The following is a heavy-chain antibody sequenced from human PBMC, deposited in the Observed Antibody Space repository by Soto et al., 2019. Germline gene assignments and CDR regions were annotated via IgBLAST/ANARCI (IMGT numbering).Heavy chain of an antibody. J-gene: IGHJ4*02. CDR1: GFTFSSYS. D-gene: IGHD4-17*01. CDR3: ARDRGMTTLRPAIDY. V-gene: IGHV3-21*01. CDR2: ISSSSSYI. Sequence: GGSLRLSCAASGFTFSSYSMNWVRQAPGKGLEWVSSISSSSSYIYYADSVKGRFTISRDNAKNSLYLQMNSLRAEDTAVYYCARDRGMTTLRPAIDYWGQGTLVTV.